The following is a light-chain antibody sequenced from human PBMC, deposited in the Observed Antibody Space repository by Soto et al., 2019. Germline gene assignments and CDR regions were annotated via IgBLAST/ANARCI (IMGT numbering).Light chain of an antibody. V-gene: IGKV3-20*01. CDR2: DAS. CDR1: QSVRNSL. J-gene: IGKJ1*01. Sequence: EIVLTHSPGTLSLSPGEIATLSCGASQSVRNSLLAWYQQKPGQPPRLIIYDASTRATGTPDRFSGSGSGTDFTLTISRLEPEDFGVYYCHQYDTIVQTFGQGTKVDIK. CDR3: HQYDTIVQT.